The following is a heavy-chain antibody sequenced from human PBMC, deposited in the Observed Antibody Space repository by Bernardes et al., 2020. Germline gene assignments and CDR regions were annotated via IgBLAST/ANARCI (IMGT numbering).Heavy chain of an antibody. CDR2: ISGSGGST. D-gene: IGHD2-2*01. Sequence: GGSLRLSCAASGFIFDNYAMTWVRQAPGKGLEWVSGISGSGGSTYYADSVKGRFTISRDNSKNTLHLQMNSLRVEDTAVYFCTKSVVLVPASSPLGYMDVWGRGTTVTVSS. CDR3: TKSVVLVPASSPLGYMDV. V-gene: IGHV3-23*01. J-gene: IGHJ6*03. CDR1: GFIFDNYA.